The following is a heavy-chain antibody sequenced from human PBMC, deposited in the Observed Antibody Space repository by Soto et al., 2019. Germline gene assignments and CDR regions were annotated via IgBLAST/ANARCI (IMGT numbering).Heavy chain of an antibody. CDR1: GYSFTSYW. Sequence: PGESLKISCNGSGYSFTSYWISWVRQMPGKGLEWMGRIDPSDSYTNYSPSFQGHVTISADKSISTAYLQWSSLKASDTAMYYCARHYFDFWSGYPTMDVWGQGTKVTVYS. CDR2: IDPSDSYT. CDR3: ARHYFDFWSGYPTMDV. V-gene: IGHV5-10-1*01. D-gene: IGHD3-3*01. J-gene: IGHJ6*02.